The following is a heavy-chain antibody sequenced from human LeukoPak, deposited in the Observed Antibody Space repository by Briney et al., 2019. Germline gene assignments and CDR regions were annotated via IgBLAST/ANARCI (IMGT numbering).Heavy chain of an antibody. CDR2: IIPIFGTA. CDR1: GYTFTSYG. Sequence: VASVKVSCKASGYTFTSYGISWVRQAPGQGLEWMGRIIPIFGTANYAQKFQGRVTITTDESTSTAYMELSSLRSEDTAVYYCARPVAGTEAFDIWGQGTMVTVSS. CDR3: ARPVAGTEAFDI. D-gene: IGHD6-19*01. J-gene: IGHJ3*02. V-gene: IGHV1-69*05.